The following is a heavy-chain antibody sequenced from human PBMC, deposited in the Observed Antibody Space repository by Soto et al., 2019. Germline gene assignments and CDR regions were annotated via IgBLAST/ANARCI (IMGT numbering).Heavy chain of an antibody. D-gene: IGHD6-6*01. J-gene: IGHJ3*02. CDR2: IDGDGRDR. CDR3: VSLVERADIAFDI. CDR1: GFILRNHW. V-gene: IGHV3-74*01. Sequence: EVQLVESGGGLVQLGGSLRLSCAASGFILRNHWMHWVRQAPGEGLLWVARIDGDGRDRDSADIVKGRFTIPRDNARNTVYLQMNSLRAEDTAVYFCVSLVERADIAFDIWGQGTMVTVS.